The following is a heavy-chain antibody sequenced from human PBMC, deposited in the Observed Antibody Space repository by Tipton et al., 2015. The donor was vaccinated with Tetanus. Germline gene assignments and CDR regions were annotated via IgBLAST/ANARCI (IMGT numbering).Heavy chain of an antibody. V-gene: IGHV4-39*07. CDR3: ARDQGGGRVVRLNWFGP. J-gene: IGHJ5*02. D-gene: IGHD6-6*01. Sequence: LRLSCTVSGGSINSTTYYWGWIRQAPGKGLEWIGSIYFSGRAYYNPSLKSRVTMSVDTSKNQFSLNLSSVTAADTAVYYCARDQGGGRVVRLNWFGPWGHGTLVTVSS. CDR1: GGSINSTTYY. CDR2: IYFSGRA.